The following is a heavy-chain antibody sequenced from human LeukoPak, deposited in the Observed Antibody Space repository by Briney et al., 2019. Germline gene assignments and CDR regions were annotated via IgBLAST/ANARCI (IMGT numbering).Heavy chain of an antibody. D-gene: IGHD3-16*02. CDR2: ISSNGGST. CDR1: GFTFSSYA. J-gene: IGHJ4*02. Sequence: GGSLRLSCAASGFTFSSYAMHWVRQAPGKGLEYVSAISSNGGSTYYANSVKGRFTISRDNSKNTLYLQMGSLRAEDMAVYYCARGGVNGYVWGSYRYGYFDYWGQGTLVTVSS. CDR3: ARGGVNGYVWGSYRYGYFDY. V-gene: IGHV3-64*01.